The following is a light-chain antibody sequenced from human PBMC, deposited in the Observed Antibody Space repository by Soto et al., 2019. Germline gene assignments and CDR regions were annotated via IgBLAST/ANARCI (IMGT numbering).Light chain of an antibody. CDR2: DAS. J-gene: IGKJ5*01. CDR3: QQYANLPTMT. CDR1: QNISNY. Sequence: DIQMTQSPSSLSASVGDRVTITCQASQNISNYLNWYQQKPGKAPKLLIYDASNLETGVPSRFSGSGSGTDFTFTISSLQSEDIATYYCQQYANLPTMTCGQVTRLEIK. V-gene: IGKV1-33*01.